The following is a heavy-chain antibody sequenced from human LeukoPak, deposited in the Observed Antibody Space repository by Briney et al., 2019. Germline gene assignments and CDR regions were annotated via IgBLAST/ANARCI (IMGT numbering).Heavy chain of an antibody. Sequence: PSETLSLTCTVSGGSISSSGYYWGWIRQPPGKGLEWIGSIYYSGSTYYNPSLKSRVTISVDTSKNQFSLKLSSVTAADTAVYYCARTITMVRGVILTWFDPWGQGTLVTVSS. J-gene: IGHJ5*02. D-gene: IGHD3-10*01. CDR2: IYYSGST. CDR1: GGSISSSGYY. CDR3: ARTITMVRGVILTWFDP. V-gene: IGHV4-39*01.